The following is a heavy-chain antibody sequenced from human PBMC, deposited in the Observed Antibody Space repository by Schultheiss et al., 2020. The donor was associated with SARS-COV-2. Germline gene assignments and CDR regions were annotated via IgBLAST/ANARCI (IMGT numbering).Heavy chain of an antibody. CDR2: IWYVGSNK. Sequence: GGSLRLSCAASGFTFSSYGMHWVRQAPVKGLEWVAVIWYVGSNKYYADSVKGRFTISRENSKNTLYLQMNRLRAEDTAVYYCARPSVVTARSWYFDLWGRGTLVTVSS. D-gene: IGHD2-21*02. CDR1: GFTFSSYG. V-gene: IGHV3-33*01. J-gene: IGHJ2*01. CDR3: ARPSVVTARSWYFDL.